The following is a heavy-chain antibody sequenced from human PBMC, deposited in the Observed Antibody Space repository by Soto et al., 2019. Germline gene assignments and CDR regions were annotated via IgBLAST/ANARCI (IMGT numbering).Heavy chain of an antibody. D-gene: IGHD2-8*01. J-gene: IGHJ3*02. Sequence: GGSLRLSCAASGFTFTNYALHWVRQAPGKGLEWVAIISHAGNTKYYGDSVKVRFTISRDNSRDTLYLHMSKLRPEDTAVYYCARDGPNTRYTIGGFGIWRKEAMVTVSS. CDR1: GFTFTNYA. V-gene: IGHV3-30-3*01. CDR3: ARDGPNTRYTIGGFGI. CDR2: ISHAGNTK.